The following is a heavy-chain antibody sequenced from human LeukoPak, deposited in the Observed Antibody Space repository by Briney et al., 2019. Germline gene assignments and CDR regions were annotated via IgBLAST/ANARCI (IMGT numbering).Heavy chain of an antibody. D-gene: IGHD3-10*01. V-gene: IGHV4-34*01. J-gene: IGHJ4*02. CDR2: IYSSGST. CDR1: GGSFSGYY. Sequence: SETLSLTCAVYGGSFSGYYWSWIRQPPGKGLEWIGYIYSSGSTYYNPSLESRVTMSVDTSKNQFSLRLSSVTAADTAVYYCARGAYGIPTDYWGQGTLVTVSS. CDR3: ARGAYGIPTDY.